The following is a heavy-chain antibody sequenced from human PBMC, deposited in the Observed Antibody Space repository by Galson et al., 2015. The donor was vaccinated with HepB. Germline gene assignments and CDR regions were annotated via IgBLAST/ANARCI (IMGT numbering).Heavy chain of an antibody. V-gene: IGHV3-23*01. CDR2: ISGSGGST. CDR1: GFTFSSYA. CDR3: AKWSNPDIVVVGGPIGY. J-gene: IGHJ4*02. Sequence: SLRLSCAASGFTFSSYAMSWVRQAPGKGLEWVSAISGSGGSTYYADSVKGRFTISRDNSKNTLYLQMNSLRAEDTAVYYCAKWSNPDIVVVGGPIGYWGQGTLVTVSS. D-gene: IGHD2-15*01.